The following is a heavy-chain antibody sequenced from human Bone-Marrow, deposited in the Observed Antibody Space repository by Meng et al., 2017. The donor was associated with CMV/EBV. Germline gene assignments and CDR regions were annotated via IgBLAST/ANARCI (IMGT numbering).Heavy chain of an antibody. Sequence: GESLKISCAASGFTFSSYAMHWVRQAPGKGLEWVAVISYDGSNKYYADSVKGRFTISRDNSKNTLYLQMNSLRAEDTAVYYCATTSNPNYGDYVSFSFDPWGQGTLVTVSS. V-gene: IGHV3-30*04. CDR1: GFTFSSYA. D-gene: IGHD4-17*01. J-gene: IGHJ5*02. CDR3: ATTSNPNYGDYVSFSFDP. CDR2: ISYDGSNK.